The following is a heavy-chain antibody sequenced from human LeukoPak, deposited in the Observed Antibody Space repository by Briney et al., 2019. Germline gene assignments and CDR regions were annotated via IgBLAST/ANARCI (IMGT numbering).Heavy chain of an antibody. CDR1: GFTFSSYA. CDR2: ISGSGGST. D-gene: IGHD3-10*01. V-gene: IGHV3-23*01. CDR3: AGAWFGESYYYGMDV. J-gene: IGHJ6*02. Sequence: GSLRLSCAASGFTFSSYAMSWVRQAPGKGLEWVSAISGSGGSTYYADSVKGRFTISRDNSKDTLYLQMNSLRAEDTAVYYCAGAWFGESYYYGMDVWGQGTTVTVSS.